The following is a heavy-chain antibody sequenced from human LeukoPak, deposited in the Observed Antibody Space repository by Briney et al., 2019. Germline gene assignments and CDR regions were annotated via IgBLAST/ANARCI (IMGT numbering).Heavy chain of an antibody. CDR2: INPSGGST. V-gene: IGHV1-46*01. J-gene: IGHJ6*02. CDR3: ARGLRYYDSSGYYPVYYYYYGMDV. Sequence: GASVKVSCKASGYTFTSYYMHWVRQAPGQGLEWMGIINPSGGSTSYAQKFQGRVTMTRDTSTSTVYMELSSLRSEDTAVYYCARGLRYYDSSGYYPVYYYYYGMDVWGQGTTVTVSS. CDR1: GYTFTSYY. D-gene: IGHD3-22*01.